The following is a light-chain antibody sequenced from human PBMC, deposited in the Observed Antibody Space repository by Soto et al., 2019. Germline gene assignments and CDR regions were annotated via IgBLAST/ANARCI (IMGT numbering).Light chain of an antibody. CDR3: SSWTSSSTLV. V-gene: IGLV2-14*01. J-gene: IGLJ2*01. Sequence: QSVLTQPASVSGSPGQSITISCTGTSSDIGNNNFVSWYQQHPGKAPKLMIYEVSNRPSGVSNRFSGSKSGNTASLTISGLQAEDEADYYCSSWTSSSTLVFGGGTKLTVL. CDR1: SSDIGNNNF. CDR2: EVS.